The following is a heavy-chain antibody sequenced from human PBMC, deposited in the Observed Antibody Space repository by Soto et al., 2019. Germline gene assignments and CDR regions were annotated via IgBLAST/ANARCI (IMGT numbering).Heavy chain of an antibody. CDR3: VRGYCSAGGCELGPVFDY. J-gene: IGHJ4*02. V-gene: IGHV6-1*01. Sequence: SQTLSLTCAISGDSVSSNSAVWNWIRQSPSRGLEWLGRIYYRAQWFYEYAVSVKSRVTISPDTSRNQFSLQLTSVTPEDTAVYYCVRGYCSAGGCELGPVFDYWGRGTLVTVSS. CDR1: GDSVSSNSAV. D-gene: IGHD2-15*01. CDR2: IYYRAQWFY.